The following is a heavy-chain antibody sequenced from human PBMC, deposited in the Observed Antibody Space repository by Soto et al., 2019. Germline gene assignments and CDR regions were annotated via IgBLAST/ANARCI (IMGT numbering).Heavy chain of an antibody. CDR3: TSLDYYDSSGYYYAYYYYGMDV. J-gene: IGHJ6*02. D-gene: IGHD3-22*01. V-gene: IGHV3-49*03. CDR1: GFTFGDYA. Sequence: GGSLRLSCTASGFTFGDYAMSWFRQAPGKGLEWVGFIRSKAYGGTTEYAASVKGRFTISRDDSKSIAYLQMNSLKTEDTAVYYCTSLDYYDSSGYYYAYYYYGMDVWGQGTTVTVSS. CDR2: IRSKAYGGTT.